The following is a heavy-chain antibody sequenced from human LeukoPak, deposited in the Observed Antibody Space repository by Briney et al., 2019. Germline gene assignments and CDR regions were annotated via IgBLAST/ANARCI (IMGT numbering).Heavy chain of an antibody. CDR1: GFTSTSYD. CDR3: VRDGEGVAISVNYWFDP. Sequence: ASVKVSCKASGFTSTSYDINWVRQTTGQGLEWMGWMNPNNGNTGYAQKFQGRVTMTRDTSISTAYMELRSLRSEDTAMYYCVRDGEGVAISVNYWFDPWGQGTLVTVSS. D-gene: IGHD3-10*01. J-gene: IGHJ5*02. CDR2: MNPNNGNT. V-gene: IGHV1-8*01.